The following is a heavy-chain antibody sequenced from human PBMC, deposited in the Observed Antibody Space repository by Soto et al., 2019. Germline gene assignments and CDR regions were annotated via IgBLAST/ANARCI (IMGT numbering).Heavy chain of an antibody. CDR3: ARVMRDSYFDY. CDR2: IGGSGGST. D-gene: IGHD2-8*01. Sequence: GGSLRLSCAASGFMFANYAMSWVRQAPGKGLEWVSAIGGSGGSTYYADSVRGRFTISRDNSKNMVYLRVNSLRAEDTAVYYCARVMRDSYFDYWGKRTLVTVSS. CDR1: GFMFANYA. V-gene: IGHV3-23*01. J-gene: IGHJ4*02.